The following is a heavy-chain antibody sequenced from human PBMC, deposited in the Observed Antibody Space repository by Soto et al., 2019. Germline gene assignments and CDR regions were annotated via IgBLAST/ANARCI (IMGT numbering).Heavy chain of an antibody. CDR1: GDTFTSYA. CDR3: ARVSGYYLPDY. D-gene: IGHD5-12*01. J-gene: IGHJ4*02. V-gene: IGHV1-3*01. CDR2: INAGNGNT. Sequence: ASVKVSCKASGDTFTSYAMHWVRQAPGQRLEWMGWINAGNGNTKYSQKFQGRVTITRDTSASTAYMELSSLRSEDTAVYYCARVSGYYLPDYWGQGTLVTVSS.